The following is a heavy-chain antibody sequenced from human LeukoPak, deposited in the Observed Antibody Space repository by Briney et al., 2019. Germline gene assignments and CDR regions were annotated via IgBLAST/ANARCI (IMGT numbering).Heavy chain of an antibody. CDR3: ARSAYSNSWFIDY. CDR2: IYYSGST. CDR1: GGSISSYY. V-gene: IGHV4-59*01. D-gene: IGHD6-13*01. Sequence: SETLSLTCTVSGGSISSYYWSWIRQPPGKGLEWIGYIYYSGSTNYNPSLKSRVTISVDTSKNQFSLKLSSVTAADTAVYYCARSAYSNSWFIDYWGQGTLVTVSS. J-gene: IGHJ4*02.